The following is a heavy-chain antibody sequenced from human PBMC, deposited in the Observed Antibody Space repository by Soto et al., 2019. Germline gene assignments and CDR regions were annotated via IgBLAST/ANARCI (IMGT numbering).Heavy chain of an antibody. J-gene: IGHJ3*02. V-gene: IGHV1-69*06. D-gene: IGHD3-3*01. CDR2: IIPIFGTA. Sequence: QVQLVQSGAEVKKPGSSVKVSCKASGGTFSSYAISWVRQAPGQGLEWMGGIIPIFGTANYAPKFQGRVTITADKSTSTAYMELSSLRSEDTAVYYCAREGGITIFGSHAFDIWGQGTMVTVSS. CDR1: GGTFSSYA. CDR3: AREGGITIFGSHAFDI.